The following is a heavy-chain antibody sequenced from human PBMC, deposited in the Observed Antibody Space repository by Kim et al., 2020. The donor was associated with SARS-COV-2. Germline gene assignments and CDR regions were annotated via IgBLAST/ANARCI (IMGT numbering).Heavy chain of an antibody. J-gene: IGHJ5*02. CDR3: AKGPIAVVSGGKMWLDP. CDR1: GLTFRNYG. D-gene: IGHD2-2*01. V-gene: IGHV3-30*18. Sequence: GGSLRLSCAASGLTFRNYGMHWVRQAPGKGLEWVADISYDGTIQYYGDSVEGRFTISRDNSKNKLYLQMNSLRLEDTAVYYCAKGPIAVVSGGKMWLDPWGQGTLVTVSS. CDR2: ISYDGTIQ.